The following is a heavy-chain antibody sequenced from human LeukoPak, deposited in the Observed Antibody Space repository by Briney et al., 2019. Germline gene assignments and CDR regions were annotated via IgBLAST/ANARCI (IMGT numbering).Heavy chain of an antibody. J-gene: IGHJ3*02. CDR2: INPNSGGT. Sequence: ASVKVSCKASGYNFEILGISWVRQAPGQELEWMGWINPNSGGTMYAQKFQGRVTMTKDTSSSTAYLELSRLRSDDTAVYFCARDRARVTMVRGVMNALDIWGPGTMVTVSS. D-gene: IGHD3-10*01. CDR1: GYNFEILG. V-gene: IGHV1-2*02. CDR3: ARDRARVTMVRGVMNALDI.